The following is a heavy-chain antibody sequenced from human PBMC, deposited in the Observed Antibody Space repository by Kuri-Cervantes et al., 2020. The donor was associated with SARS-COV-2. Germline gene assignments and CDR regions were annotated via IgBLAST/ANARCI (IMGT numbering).Heavy chain of an antibody. D-gene: IGHD6-19*01. CDR2: TYYRTYYRSQWYN. CDR3: ARGRGLETHFYAFDI. J-gene: IGHJ3*02. Sequence: RTLSVTCALSGVRVSDIKAAWNWISQSTSRGLGGLGRTYYRTYYRSQWYNDYAGSVKSRITINADTSTNQFSLQLKSVTPDDTAVYFCARGRGLETHFYAFDIWGQGTLVTVSS. V-gene: IGHV6-1*01. CDR1: GVRVSDIKAA.